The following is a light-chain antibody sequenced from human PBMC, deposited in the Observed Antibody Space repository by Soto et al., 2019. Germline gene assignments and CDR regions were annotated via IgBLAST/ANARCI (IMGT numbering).Light chain of an antibody. CDR1: QTVRNNY. J-gene: IGKJ4*01. CDR3: QQFSSYPLT. CDR2: DAS. Sequence: EILLTQSPGTLSLSPGERATLSCRASQTVRNNYLAWHQQKPGQAPRLLIYDASSRDTGIPDRFSGGGSGTDFTLTISSLEPEDVAVYYCQQFSSYPLTFGGGTQVEIK. V-gene: IGKV3-20*01.